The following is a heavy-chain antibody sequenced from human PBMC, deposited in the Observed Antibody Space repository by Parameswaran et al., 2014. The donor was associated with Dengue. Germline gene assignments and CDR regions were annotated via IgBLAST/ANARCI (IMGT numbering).Heavy chain of an antibody. CDR2: FDPEDGET. CDR3: ATIAAGWLSISHYFDY. D-gene: IGHD6-19*01. Sequence: WVRQAPGQGLEWMGGFDPEDGETIYAQKFQGRVTMTEDTSTDTAYMELSSLRSEDTAVYYCATIAAGWLSISHYFDYWGQGTLVTVSS. V-gene: IGHV1-24*01. J-gene: IGHJ4*02.